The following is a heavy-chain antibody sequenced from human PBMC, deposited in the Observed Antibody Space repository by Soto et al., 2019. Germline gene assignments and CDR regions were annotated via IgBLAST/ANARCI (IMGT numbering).Heavy chain of an antibody. Sequence: SETLSLTCAVSGGSTSSSNWWSWVRQPPGKGLEWIGEIYHSGGTNYNPSLKSRVTISVDKSKNQFSLKLSSVTAADTAVYYCARVRRSSGWYMVYWGQGTLVTVSS. CDR3: ARVRRSSGWYMVY. J-gene: IGHJ4*02. CDR2: IYHSGGT. V-gene: IGHV4-4*02. CDR1: GGSTSSSNW. D-gene: IGHD6-19*01.